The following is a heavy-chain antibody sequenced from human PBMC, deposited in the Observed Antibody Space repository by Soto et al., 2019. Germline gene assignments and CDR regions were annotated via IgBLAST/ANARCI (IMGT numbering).Heavy chain of an antibody. CDR2: IYWDDDK. CDR3: AHSGIVAAAATPTFWY. D-gene: IGHD6-13*01. Sequence: SGPTLVNPTQTLTLTCTFSGFSLSTSGVGVGWIRQPPGKALEWLALIYWDDDKRYSPSLKSRLTITKDTSKNQVVLTMTNMDPVDTATYYCAHSGIVAAAATPTFWYWGQGTLVTVSS. CDR1: GFSLSTSGVG. V-gene: IGHV2-5*02. J-gene: IGHJ4*02.